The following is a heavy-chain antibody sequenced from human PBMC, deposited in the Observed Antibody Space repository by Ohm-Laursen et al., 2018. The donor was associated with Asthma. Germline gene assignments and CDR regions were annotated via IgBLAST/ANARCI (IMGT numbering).Heavy chain of an antibody. V-gene: IGHV4-31*03. Sequence: SQTLSLTCTVSGGSISSGGYYWSWIRHHPGKGLEWIGYIYYSGLTYSNPSLRSRVSISVDTSKNQFSLNLTPVTAADTAVYYCARGTFYYESTGYYFFDHWGQGALVTVSS. CDR1: GGSISSGGYY. D-gene: IGHD3-22*01. CDR2: IYYSGLT. CDR3: ARGTFYYESTGYYFFDH. J-gene: IGHJ4*02.